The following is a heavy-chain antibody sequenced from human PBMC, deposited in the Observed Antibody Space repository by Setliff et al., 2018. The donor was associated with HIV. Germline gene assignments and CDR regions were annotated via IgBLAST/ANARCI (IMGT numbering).Heavy chain of an antibody. CDR1: GESVSGYY. CDR3: ARIVRWELVATSTFFYYYMDV. D-gene: IGHD1-26*01. J-gene: IGHJ6*03. Sequence: PSETLSLTCAVFGESVSGYYWSWIRQPPGKGLEYIGNIYYTGSTHHNPSLESRVATSVDTSKNQFSLKLSSVTAADTAVYYCARIVRWELVATSTFFYYYMDVWGKGTTVTVSS. V-gene: IGHV4-34*01. CDR2: IYYTGST.